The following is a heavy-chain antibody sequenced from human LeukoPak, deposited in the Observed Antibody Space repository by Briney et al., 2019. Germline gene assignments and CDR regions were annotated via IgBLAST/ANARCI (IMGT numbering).Heavy chain of an antibody. V-gene: IGHV4-34*01. CDR1: GESFSGYY. D-gene: IGHD4-17*01. Sequence: SETLSLTCAVYGESFSGYYWSWIRQPPGKGLEWIGEINHSGGTNYNPSLKSRVTISLDTSKNHFSLKLTSVTAADTAVYYCASDDYGDLVNAFDIWGQGTRVSVSS. J-gene: IGHJ3*02. CDR3: ASDDYGDLVNAFDI. CDR2: INHSGGT.